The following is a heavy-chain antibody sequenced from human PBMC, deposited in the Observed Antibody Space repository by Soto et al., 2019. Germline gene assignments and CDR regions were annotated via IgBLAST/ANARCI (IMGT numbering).Heavy chain of an antibody. Sequence: PGESLKISCKGSGYSFTSYWIGWVRQMPGKGLECMGIIYPGDSDTRYSPSFQGQVTISADKSISTAYLQWSSLKASDTAMYYCARPYSSGRYYYGMDVWGQGTTVTVSS. J-gene: IGHJ6*02. CDR3: ARPYSSGRYYYGMDV. CDR2: IYPGDSDT. V-gene: IGHV5-51*01. CDR1: GYSFTSYW. D-gene: IGHD6-19*01.